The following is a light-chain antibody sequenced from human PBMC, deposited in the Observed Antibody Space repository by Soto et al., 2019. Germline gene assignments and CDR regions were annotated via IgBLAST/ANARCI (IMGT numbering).Light chain of an antibody. J-gene: IGKJ1*01. CDR1: QSVSSNY. V-gene: IGKV3-20*01. Sequence: EIELTQAPGTLSLSLGERATLSCRASQSVSSNYVASYQQKRGQAPRLLIYGASSMATGVPTRFSGSGSGTDFTLTISRLESEDFAVYYCQQYDTSPPTFGQGTKVEI. CDR2: GAS. CDR3: QQYDTSPPT.